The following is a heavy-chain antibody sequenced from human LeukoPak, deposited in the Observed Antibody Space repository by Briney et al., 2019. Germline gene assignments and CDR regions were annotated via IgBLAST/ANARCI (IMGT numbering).Heavy chain of an antibody. J-gene: IGHJ6*04. V-gene: IGHV4-34*01. CDR3: ARVRVVPAAVGRIKVDYGMDV. CDR2: INHSGST. CDR1: GGSFSGYY. Sequence: SETLSLTCAVYGGSFSGYYWSWIRQPPGKGLEWIGEINHSGSTNYNPFLKSRVTISVDTSKNQFSLKLSSVTAADTAVYYCARVRVVPAAVGRIKVDYGMDVWGKGTTVTVSS. D-gene: IGHD2-2*01.